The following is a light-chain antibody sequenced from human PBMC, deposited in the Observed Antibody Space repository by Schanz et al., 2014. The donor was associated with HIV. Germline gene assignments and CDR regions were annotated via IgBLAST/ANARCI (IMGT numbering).Light chain of an antibody. Sequence: EIVMTQSPATLSVSPGERATLSCRASQSVSSNLAWYQQKPGQAPRLLIYGASSRATGIPDRFSGSGSGTEFTLTISSLQPDDFATYYCQQYNSYSYTFGQGTKLEIK. V-gene: IGKV3D-15*01. J-gene: IGKJ2*01. CDR2: GAS. CDR1: QSVSSN. CDR3: QQYNSYSYT.